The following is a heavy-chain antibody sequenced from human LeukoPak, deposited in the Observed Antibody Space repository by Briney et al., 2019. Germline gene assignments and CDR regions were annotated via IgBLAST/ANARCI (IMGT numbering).Heavy chain of an antibody. J-gene: IGHJ4*02. CDR3: ARGGVQNLNYDILTGPIQY. CDR2: IIPIFGTA. D-gene: IGHD3-9*01. CDR1: GGTFSSYA. Sequence: ASVKVSCKASGGTFSSYAISWVRQAPGQGLEWMGGIIPIFGTANYAQKFQGRVTITADKSTSTAYMELSGLRSEDTAVYYCARGGVQNLNYDILTGPIQYWGQGTLVTVSS. V-gene: IGHV1-69*06.